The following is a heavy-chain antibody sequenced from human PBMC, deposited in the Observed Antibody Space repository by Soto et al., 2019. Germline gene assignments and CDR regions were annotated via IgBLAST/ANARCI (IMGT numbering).Heavy chain of an antibody. CDR2: IGWNSGII. CDR3: AKGYSYGVLEPLGY. D-gene: IGHD5-18*01. V-gene: IGHV3-9*01. CDR1: GLPFVDIP. J-gene: IGHJ4*02. Sequence: EVQLVESGGGWVQPGRSLRLSLEASGLPFVDIPMHWARQAQGRGLGWVSGIGWNSGIIDYADSVKGRFTISRDNAKNSLYLQMNSLRAEDTALYYCAKGYSYGVLEPLGYWGQGTLVTVSS.